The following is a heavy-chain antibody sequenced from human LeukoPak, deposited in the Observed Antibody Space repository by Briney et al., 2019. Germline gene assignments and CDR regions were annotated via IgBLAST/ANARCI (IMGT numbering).Heavy chain of an antibody. Sequence: GGSLRLSCAASGFTFSGSAMHWVRQASGKGLEWVGRIRSKANSYATAYAASVKGRFTISRDDSKNTAYLQMNSLKTEDTAVYYCTRYPEGPYGSGSYYNKPYYYYYYYMDVWGKGTTVTVSS. CDR1: GFTFSGSA. CDR3: TRYPEGPYGSGSYYNKPYYYYYYYMDV. CDR2: IRSKANSYAT. V-gene: IGHV3-73*01. J-gene: IGHJ6*03. D-gene: IGHD3-10*01.